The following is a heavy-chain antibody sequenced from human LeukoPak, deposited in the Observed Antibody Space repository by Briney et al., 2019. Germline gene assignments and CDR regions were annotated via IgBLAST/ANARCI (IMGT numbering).Heavy chain of an antibody. CDR2: IYYSGNT. D-gene: IGHD2-15*01. J-gene: IGHJ5*02. CDR1: GGSISDYY. Sequence: SETLSLTCTVSGGSISDYYWSWIRQPPGKGLEWMAYIYYSGNTKVNPSLKSRVTVPVDTSKNQFSLKLTSVTAADTAVYYCARDKWSGGGLAQFDPWGQGTLVTVSS. CDR3: ARDKWSGGGLAQFDP. V-gene: IGHV4-59*01.